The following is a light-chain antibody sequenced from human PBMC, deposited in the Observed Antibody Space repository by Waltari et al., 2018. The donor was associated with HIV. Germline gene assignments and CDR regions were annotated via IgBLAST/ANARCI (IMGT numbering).Light chain of an antibody. CDR2: GNS. V-gene: IGLV1-40*01. CDR3: QSYDSSLSGSV. Sequence: QSVLTQPPSVSGAPGQRVTISCPGRRSNTRAGHDVHWYQQLPGTAPKLLIYGNSNRPSGVPDRFSGSKSGTSASLAITGLQAEDEADYYCQSYDSSLSGSVFGGGTKLTVL. CDR1: RSNTRAGHD. J-gene: IGLJ2*01.